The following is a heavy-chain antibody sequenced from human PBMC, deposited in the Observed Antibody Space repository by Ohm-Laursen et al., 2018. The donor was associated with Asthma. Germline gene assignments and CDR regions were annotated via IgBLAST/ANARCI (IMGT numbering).Heavy chain of an antibody. CDR3: ARAGCYSCWFDP. J-gene: IGHJ5*02. CDR1: GFTFSSYS. V-gene: IGHV3-21*01. CDR2: ISSSSSYI. D-gene: IGHD2-15*01. Sequence: SLRLSCAASGFTFSSYSMNWVRQAPGKGLEWVSSISSSSSYIYYADSVKGRFTISRDNAKNSLYLQMNSLRAEDTAVYYCARAGCYSCWFDPWGQGALVTVSS.